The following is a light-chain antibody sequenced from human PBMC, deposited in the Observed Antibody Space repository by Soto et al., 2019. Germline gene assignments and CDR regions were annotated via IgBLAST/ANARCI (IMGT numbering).Light chain of an antibody. V-gene: IGKV3-11*01. CDR3: QQRSNWPRGT. J-gene: IGKJ2*02. CDR1: QSVSSY. Sequence: EIVLTQSPATLSLSPGERATLSCRASQSVSSYLAWYQQKPGQAPRLLIYDASNRATGIPARFSGSGSGTDFTLTIRSLEAEDFAVYYCQQRSNWPRGTFGQGTKLEIK. CDR2: DAS.